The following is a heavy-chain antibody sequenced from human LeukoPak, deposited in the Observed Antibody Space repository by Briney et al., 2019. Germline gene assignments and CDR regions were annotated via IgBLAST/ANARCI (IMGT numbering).Heavy chain of an antibody. V-gene: IGHV3-7*01. Sequence: SGGSLRLSCAASGFTFSSYWMSWVRQAPGKGLEWVANIKQDGSEKYYVDSVKGRFTISRDNAKNSLYLQMNSLRAEDTAVYYCARDGDSSGYYNYYFDYWGQGTLVTVSS. CDR3: ARDGDSSGYYNYYFDY. CDR2: IKQDGSEK. CDR1: GFTFSSYW. D-gene: IGHD3-22*01. J-gene: IGHJ4*02.